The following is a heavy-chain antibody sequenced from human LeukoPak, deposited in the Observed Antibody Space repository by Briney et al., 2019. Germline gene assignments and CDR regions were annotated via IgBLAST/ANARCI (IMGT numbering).Heavy chain of an antibody. D-gene: IGHD3-10*01. CDR1: GYSFTNYW. CDR2: IYPGDSDT. J-gene: IGHJ1*01. V-gene: IGHV5-51*01. CDR3: TRHGRYGSGSSSSFQH. Sequence: GESLKISCKGSGYSFTNYWIGWVRQMPGKGLEWMGIIYPGDSDTRYSPSFQGQVANSADKSISTAYLQWSSLKASDTAMYYCTRHGRYGSGSSSSFQHWGQGTLVTVSS.